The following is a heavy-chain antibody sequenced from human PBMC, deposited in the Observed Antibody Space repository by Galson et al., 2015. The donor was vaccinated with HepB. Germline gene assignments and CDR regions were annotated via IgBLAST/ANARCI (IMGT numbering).Heavy chain of an antibody. V-gene: IGHV1-18*04. CDR2: ISTHNRKT. CDR1: GYTFTAYG. Sequence: SVKVSCKASGYTFTAYGINWVRQAPGQGLEWMGWISTHNRKTNYAQKIQDRVTMTTDTSSSTAYMELRSLTSDDTAVYYCVRGIAVASSYYFDYWGQGTLGTVSS. CDR3: VRGIAVASSYYFDY. J-gene: IGHJ4*02. D-gene: IGHD6-19*01.